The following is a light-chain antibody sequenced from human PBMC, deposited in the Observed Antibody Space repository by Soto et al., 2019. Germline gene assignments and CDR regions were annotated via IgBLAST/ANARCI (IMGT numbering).Light chain of an antibody. V-gene: IGKV3-15*01. Sequence: EIVMTQSPATLSVSPGARATLSCRASQSVRSNFAWYQQKPGQAPRLLIYEASTRATGVPARFSGSGSGTEFTLTISSLQSEDFAIYYCRQYNHWPSFGQGTKVEIK. CDR1: QSVRSN. CDR2: EAS. CDR3: RQYNHWPS. J-gene: IGKJ2*01.